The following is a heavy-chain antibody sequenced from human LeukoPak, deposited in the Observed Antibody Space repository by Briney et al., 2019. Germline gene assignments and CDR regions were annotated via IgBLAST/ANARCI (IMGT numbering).Heavy chain of an antibody. D-gene: IGHD1-26*01. CDR2: IGGDGLTT. J-gene: IGHJ2*01. V-gene: IGHV3-64*02. Sequence: GGSLRLSCAASGFTFGSYSMHWVRQAPGKGPEFVSVIGGDGLTTFYADSVKDRFTISRDNSKSALYLEMGSLRAEDMAVYYCAREGGGSGLWYYDLWGRGTLVTVSS. CDR1: GFTFGSYS. CDR3: AREGGGSGLWYYDL.